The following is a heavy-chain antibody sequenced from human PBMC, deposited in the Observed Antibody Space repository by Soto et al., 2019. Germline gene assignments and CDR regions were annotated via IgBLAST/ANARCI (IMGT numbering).Heavy chain of an antibody. Sequence: QVQLVESGGGVVQPGRSLRLSCVASGFTFSNFAMYWVRQAPAKGLEWMAVISYDGGNENYADSVKGRFTISRDNSENTLYLQMNSLRPEDTAVYYCARRIPVSGPYGAFDIWGPGTMVIVSS. CDR3: ARRIPVSGPYGAFDI. CDR2: ISYDGGNE. J-gene: IGHJ3*02. CDR1: GFTFSNFA. D-gene: IGHD6-13*01. V-gene: IGHV3-30*03.